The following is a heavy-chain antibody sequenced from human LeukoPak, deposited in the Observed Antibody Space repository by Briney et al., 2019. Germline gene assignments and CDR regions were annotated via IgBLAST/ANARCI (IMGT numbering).Heavy chain of an antibody. CDR2: IYYSGST. CDR3: AGNLPDAFDI. J-gene: IGHJ3*02. D-gene: IGHD1-7*01. CDR1: GGSISSNTYY. V-gene: IGHV4-39*07. Sequence: PSETLSLTCTVSGGSISSNTYYWGWIRQPPGKGLEWIGSIYYSGSTCNNPSLKSRVTISADTSKNQFSLKLSSVTAADTAVYYCAGNLPDAFDIWGQGTMVTVSS.